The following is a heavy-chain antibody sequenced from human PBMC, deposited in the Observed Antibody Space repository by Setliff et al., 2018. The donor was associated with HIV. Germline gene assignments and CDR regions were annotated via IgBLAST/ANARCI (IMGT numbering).Heavy chain of an antibody. Sequence: ASVKVSCKGSGGTFSSYAISWVRQAPGQGLEWMGGIIPIFGPTNYARKFQGRLTITADESTSTAYMELSSLRSEDTAVYYCARDFLAEYYYDSSASDYWGQGTLVTVSS. J-gene: IGHJ4*02. D-gene: IGHD3-22*01. V-gene: IGHV1-69*13. CDR3: ARDFLAEYYYDSSASDY. CDR2: IIPIFGPT. CDR1: GGTFSSYA.